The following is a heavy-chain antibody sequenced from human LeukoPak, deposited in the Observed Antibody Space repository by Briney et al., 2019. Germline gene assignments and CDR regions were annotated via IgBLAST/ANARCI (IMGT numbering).Heavy chain of an antibody. D-gene: IGHD3-22*01. V-gene: IGHV4-59*01. CDR1: GGSISSYY. CDR2: IYYSGST. Sequence: SETLSLTCTVSGGSISSYYWSWIRQPPGKGLEWIGYIYYSGSTNYNPSLKSRVTISVDTSKNQFSLKLSSVTAADTAVYYCAASSGYYNTNFDYWGQGTLLTVSS. J-gene: IGHJ4*02. CDR3: AASSGYYNTNFDY.